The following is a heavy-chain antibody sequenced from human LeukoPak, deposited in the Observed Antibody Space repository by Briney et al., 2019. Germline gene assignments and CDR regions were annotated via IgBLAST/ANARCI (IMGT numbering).Heavy chain of an antibody. CDR3: ARSVDTAMVTVDY. J-gene: IGHJ4*02. Sequence: GDSLKISCKGSGYSFTTYWIGWVRQMPGKGLEWMGIIYPVDSDIRYSPSFQGQVTISADKSISTAYLQWSSLKASDTAMYYCARSVDTAMVTVDYWGQGTLVTVSS. CDR2: IYPVDSDI. CDR1: GYSFTTYW. D-gene: IGHD5-18*01. V-gene: IGHV5-51*01.